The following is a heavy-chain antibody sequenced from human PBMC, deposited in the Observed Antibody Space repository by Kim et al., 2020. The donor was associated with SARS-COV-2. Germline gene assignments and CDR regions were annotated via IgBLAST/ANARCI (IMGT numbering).Heavy chain of an antibody. CDR1: GGSISSDIYY. J-gene: IGHJ4*02. D-gene: IGHD1-7*01. Sequence: SETLSLTCTVSGGSISSDIYYWGWIRQPPGKGLEWIGTIYSSGSTYYNTSLKSRVTISVDTSKNQFSLKLSSVTAADTAVYYCARHHPVGTGTTSLPPPFEYWGQGTLVTVSS. CDR2: IYSSGST. CDR3: ARHHPVGTGTTSLPPPFEY. V-gene: IGHV4-39*01.